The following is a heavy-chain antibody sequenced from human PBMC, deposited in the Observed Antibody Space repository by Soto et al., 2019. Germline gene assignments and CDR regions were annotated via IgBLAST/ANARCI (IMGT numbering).Heavy chain of an antibody. CDR1: GGTVSNSA. D-gene: IGHD6-13*01. J-gene: IGHJ4*02. CDR2: IIPIFGPA. CDR3: GRGSSWTKVEY. Sequence: QVQLVQSGAEVRKRGSSVKVSCTASGGTVSNSAISWLRQAPGQGLEWMGGIIPIFGPATYSQKFQDRVTITADESTGTGYMELSSLTSEDTAVYFCGRGSSWTKVEYWGQGTLVTVSS. V-gene: IGHV1-69*01.